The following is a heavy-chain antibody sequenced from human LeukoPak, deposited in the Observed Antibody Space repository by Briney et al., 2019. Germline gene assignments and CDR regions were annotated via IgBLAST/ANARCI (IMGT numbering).Heavy chain of an antibody. CDR1: RFTVSSHY. D-gene: IGHD3-22*01. CDR3: AKFNGYYPYPSNFDY. J-gene: IGHJ4*02. CDR2: GSGSGGRT. Sequence: GGSLRLSCAVSRFTVSSHYMSWVRQAPGKGLEWVSGGSGSGGRTYYADSAQGRFTISRDNSNNTLYLQMNTLRAEDTAVYYCAKFNGYYPYPSNFDYWGQGTLVTVSS. V-gene: IGHV3-23*01.